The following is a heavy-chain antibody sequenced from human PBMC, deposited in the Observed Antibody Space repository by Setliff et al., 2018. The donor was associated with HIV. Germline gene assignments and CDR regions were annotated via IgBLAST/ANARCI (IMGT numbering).Heavy chain of an antibody. CDR1: GGSFSGYY. J-gene: IGHJ6*02. D-gene: IGHD3-9*01. CDR3: ASSHGHPLRYFDWPLPYYGLDV. Sequence: PSETLSLTCAVYGGSFSGYYWSWIRQPPGKGLKWIGEIIPSGSTNYNPSLKSRVTISVDTSKNQFSLKLSSVTAVDTAVYYCASSHGHPLRYFDWPLPYYGLDVWGQGTTVTVSS. V-gene: IGHV4-34*12. CDR2: IIPSGST.